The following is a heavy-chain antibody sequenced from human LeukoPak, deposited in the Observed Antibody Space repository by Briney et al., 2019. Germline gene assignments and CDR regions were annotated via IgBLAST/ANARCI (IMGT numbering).Heavy chain of an antibody. D-gene: IGHD4-17*01. Sequence: GASVKVSCKASGYTFTSYYMHWVRHAPGQGLEWMGIINPSGGSTSYAQKFQGRVTMTRDTSTSTVYMELSSLRSEDTAVYYCARATVTTAYFDYWGQGTLVTVSS. J-gene: IGHJ4*02. CDR3: ARATVTTAYFDY. V-gene: IGHV1-46*01. CDR1: GYTFTSYY. CDR2: INPSGGST.